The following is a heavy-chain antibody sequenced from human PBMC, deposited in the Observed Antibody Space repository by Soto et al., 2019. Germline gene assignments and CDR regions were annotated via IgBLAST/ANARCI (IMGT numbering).Heavy chain of an antibody. CDR1: GYTFTSYG. J-gene: IGHJ3*02. V-gene: IGHV1-18*01. CDR2: ISAYNGNT. CDR3: AIDRWLRYFERAGAFDI. Sequence: ASVKVSCKASGYTFTSYGISWVRQAPGQGLEWMGWISAYNGNTNYAQKLQGRVTMTTDTSTSTAYMELRSLRSDDTAVYYCAIDRWLRYFERAGAFDIWGQGTMVTVSS. D-gene: IGHD3-9*01.